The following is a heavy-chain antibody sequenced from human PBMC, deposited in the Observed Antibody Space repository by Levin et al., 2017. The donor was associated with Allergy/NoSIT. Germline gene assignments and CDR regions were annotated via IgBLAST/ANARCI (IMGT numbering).Heavy chain of an antibody. J-gene: IGHJ6*02. V-gene: IGHV4-59*01. CDR3: ARGPRGQQLEKRRYYYYYYGMDV. Sequence: SETLSLTCTVSGGSISSYYWSWIRQPPGKGLEWIGYIYYSGSTNYNPSLKSRVTISVDTSKNQFSLKLSSVTAADTAVYYCARGPRGQQLEKRRYYYYYYGMDVWGQGTTVTVSS. CDR2: IYYSGST. D-gene: IGHD6-13*01. CDR1: GGSISSYY.